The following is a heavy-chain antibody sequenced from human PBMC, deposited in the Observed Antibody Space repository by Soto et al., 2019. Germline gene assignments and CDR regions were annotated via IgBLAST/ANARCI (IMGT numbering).Heavy chain of an antibody. Sequence: SVKVSCKASGGTFSSYTISWVRQAPGQGLEWMGRIIPILGIANYAQKFQGRVTITADKSTSTAYMELSSLRSEDTAVYYCARDPPNYYDSSDYWGQGTLVTSPQ. J-gene: IGHJ4*02. V-gene: IGHV1-69*04. CDR2: IIPILGIA. D-gene: IGHD3-22*01. CDR3: ARDPPNYYDSSDY. CDR1: GGTFSSYT.